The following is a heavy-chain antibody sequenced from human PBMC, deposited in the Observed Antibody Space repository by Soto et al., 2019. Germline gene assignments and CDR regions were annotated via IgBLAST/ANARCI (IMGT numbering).Heavy chain of an antibody. D-gene: IGHD6-19*01. CDR3: ARHGKYSSGWSSFDY. CDR2: IYPGDSDT. V-gene: IGHV5-51*01. CDR1: GYSFTSYW. J-gene: IGHJ4*02. Sequence: PGESLKISCKGSGYSFTSYWIGWVRQMPGKGLEWMGIIYPGDSDTRYNPSFQGQVIISADRSSSTAYLQWIGLKAEDTAIYYCARHGKYSSGWSSFDYWGQGTPVTVSS.